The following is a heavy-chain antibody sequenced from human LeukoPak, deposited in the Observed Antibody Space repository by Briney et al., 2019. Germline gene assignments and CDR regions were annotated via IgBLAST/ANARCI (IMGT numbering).Heavy chain of an antibody. Sequence: GGSLRLSCAASGFTFSSYAMSWVRQAQAPGRGLVWLSTISGSGGSTYYADTMKGRFTISRDNPKNTLHLEMNSLRAEDTAIYYCTKGMVTIRRHIDSWGQGTLVTVSS. V-gene: IGHV3-23*01. J-gene: IGHJ4*02. CDR1: GFTFSSYA. CDR3: TKGMVTIRRHIDS. CDR2: ISGSGGST. D-gene: IGHD5-24*01.